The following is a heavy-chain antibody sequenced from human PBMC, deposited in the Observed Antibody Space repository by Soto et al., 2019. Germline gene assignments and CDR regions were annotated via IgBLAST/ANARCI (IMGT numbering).Heavy chain of an antibody. CDR1: GFTFSSYA. D-gene: IGHD1-26*01. J-gene: IGHJ4*02. V-gene: IGHV3-23*01. CDR2: ISGSGGST. CDR3: ARRGSGSYYDY. Sequence: EVQLLESGGGLVQPGGSLRLSCAASGFTFSSYAMRWVRQAPVKGLEWVSAISGSGGSTYYADSVKGRFTISRHTSNNALYLQRHSLRAEDTAVYYSARRGSGSYYDYWGQGTRVTVSS.